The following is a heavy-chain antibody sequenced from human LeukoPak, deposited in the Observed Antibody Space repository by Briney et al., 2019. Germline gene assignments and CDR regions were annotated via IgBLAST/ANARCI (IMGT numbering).Heavy chain of an antibody. J-gene: IGHJ4*02. D-gene: IGHD3-10*01. CDR1: GFTFSSYG. CDR3: ANLPLVRGVILAVVY. Sequence: GGSLRLSCAASGFTFSSYGMHWVRQAPGKGLEWVAFIRYDGSDKYYADSVKGRFTISRDNSKNKLYLQMNSLRAEDTAVYYCANLPLVRGVILAVVYWGQGTLVTVSS. V-gene: IGHV3-30*02. CDR2: IRYDGSDK.